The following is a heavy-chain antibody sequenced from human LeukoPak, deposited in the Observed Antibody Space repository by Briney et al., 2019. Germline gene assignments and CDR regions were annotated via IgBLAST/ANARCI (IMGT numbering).Heavy chain of an antibody. Sequence: SETLSLTCTVSGGSISSYYWSWTRQPPGKGLEWIGYIYYSGSTNYNPSLKSRVTISVDTSKNQFSLKLSSVTAADTAVYYCAVGSGSPYDYWGQGTLVTVSS. D-gene: IGHD6-19*01. J-gene: IGHJ4*02. V-gene: IGHV4-59*01. CDR2: IYYSGST. CDR1: GGSISSYY. CDR3: AVGSGSPYDY.